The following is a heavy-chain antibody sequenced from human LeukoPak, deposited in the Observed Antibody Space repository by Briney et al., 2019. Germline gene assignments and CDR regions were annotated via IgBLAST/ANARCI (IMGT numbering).Heavy chain of an antibody. Sequence: SETLSLTCTVSGGSISSYYWSWIRQPPGKGLEYIGYIYYSGSTYYNPSLKSRVTISVDTSKNQFSLKLSSVTAADTAVYYCARVMWLVRIYYYMDVWGKGTTVTVSS. CDR2: IYYSGST. CDR1: GGSISSYY. V-gene: IGHV4-59*12. D-gene: IGHD6-19*01. J-gene: IGHJ6*03. CDR3: ARVMWLVRIYYYMDV.